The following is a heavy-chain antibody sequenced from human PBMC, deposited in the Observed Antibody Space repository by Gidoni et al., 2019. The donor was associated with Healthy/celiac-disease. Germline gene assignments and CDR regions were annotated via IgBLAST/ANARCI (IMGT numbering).Heavy chain of an antibody. CDR3: ARHSRIQLWPTNFDY. D-gene: IGHD5-18*01. J-gene: IGHJ4*02. CDR2: IYYSGST. V-gene: IGHV4-39*01. Sequence: QLQLQESGPGLVKPSETLSLTCTVSGGSLSSSSYYWGWIRQPPGKGLEWIGSIYYSGSTYYNPSLKSRVTISVDTSKNQFSLKLSSVTAADTAVYYCARHSRIQLWPTNFDYWGQGTLVTVSS. CDR1: GGSLSSSSYY.